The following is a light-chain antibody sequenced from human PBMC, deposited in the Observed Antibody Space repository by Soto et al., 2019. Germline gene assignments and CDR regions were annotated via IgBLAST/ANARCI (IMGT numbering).Light chain of an antibody. J-gene: IGLJ2*01. V-gene: IGLV2-14*01. CDR1: SRDVGVNNY. CDR3: TSYISGTTV. CDR2: EIS. Sequence: QAVVTQPASVSGSPGQSLTIFCTGTSRDVGVNNYVSWYQHHPGKAPKLIIHEISHRPSGVSDRFSGSKSGNTASLTISGLRAEDEADYYCTSYISGTTVFGGGTKLTVL.